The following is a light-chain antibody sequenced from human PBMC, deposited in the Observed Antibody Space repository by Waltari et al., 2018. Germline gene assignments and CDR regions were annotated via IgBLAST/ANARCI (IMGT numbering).Light chain of an antibody. V-gene: IGKV4-1*01. J-gene: IGKJ1*01. CDR2: WAS. CDR1: QSLFYLSDNNND. Sequence: IVMTQSPDSLAVSLVEGATIHCKPSQSLFYLSDNNNDLAGYQRKPGQAPKLLIYWASTRESGVPDRFSGSGSVTDFTLTISSLQAEDVAVYYCQQYCSTPPTFGQGTKVEIK. CDR3: QQYCSTPPT.